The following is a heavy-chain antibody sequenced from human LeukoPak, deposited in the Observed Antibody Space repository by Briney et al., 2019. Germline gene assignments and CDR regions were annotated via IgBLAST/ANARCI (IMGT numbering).Heavy chain of an antibody. V-gene: IGHV3-23*01. CDR2: ISGSGGST. Sequence: GGSLRLSCAASGFTFSSYAMSWVRQAPGKGLEWVSAISGSGGSTYYADPVKGRFTISRDNSKDTLYLQMNSLRAEDTAVYYCAKGGYSSGWRNYFDYWGQGTLVTVSS. J-gene: IGHJ4*02. CDR3: AKGGYSSGWRNYFDY. D-gene: IGHD6-19*01. CDR1: GFTFSSYA.